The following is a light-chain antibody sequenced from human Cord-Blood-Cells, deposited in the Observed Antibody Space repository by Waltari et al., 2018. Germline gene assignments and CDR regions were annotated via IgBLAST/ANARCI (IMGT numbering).Light chain of an antibody. CDR2: LGS. CDR1: QSLLHSNGYNY. CDR3: MQALQTL. J-gene: IGKJ4*01. V-gene: IGKV2-28*01. Sequence: DIVMTQSPLPLPVTPGEPASISFRSSQSLLHSNGYNYLDWYLQKPGQSPQLLIYLGSNRASGVPDRFSGSGSGTDFTLKISRVEAEDVGVYYCMQALQTLFGGGTKVEIK.